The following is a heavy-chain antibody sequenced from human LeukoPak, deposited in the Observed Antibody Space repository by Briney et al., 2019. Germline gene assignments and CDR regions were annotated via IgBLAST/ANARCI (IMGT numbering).Heavy chain of an antibody. CDR1: GGSIISNY. D-gene: IGHD3-22*01. CDR2: IYGSGIT. Sequence: SETLTLTCTVSGGSIISNYWNWIRQPAGKGLEWIGRIYGSGITDYNPSLKSQVTMSLDTSKKQFSLKLRSVTAADTAVYYCARLKFYDSTGYSPGYYMDVWGKGTTVTVFS. V-gene: IGHV4-4*07. J-gene: IGHJ6*03. CDR3: ARLKFYDSTGYSPGYYMDV.